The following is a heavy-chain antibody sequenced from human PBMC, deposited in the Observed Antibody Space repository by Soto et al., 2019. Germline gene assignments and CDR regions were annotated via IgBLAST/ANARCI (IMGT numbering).Heavy chain of an antibody. CDR1: GFTSDDYDYA. V-gene: IGHV3-49*04. CDR2: IRGSTYGGTT. D-gene: IGHD3-3*01. CDR3: SRDGDFYGLDV. Sequence: PGGSLRLSCTFSGFTSDDYDYALTWVRQAPGKGLQWLGLIRGSTYGGTTEYAASVKGRFTISRDDSKGITYLQMNSLKTEDTAVYYCSRDGDFYGLDVWGQGTTVT. J-gene: IGHJ6*02.